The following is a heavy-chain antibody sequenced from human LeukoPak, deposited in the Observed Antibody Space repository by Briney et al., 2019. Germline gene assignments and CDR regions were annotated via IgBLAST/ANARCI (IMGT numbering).Heavy chain of an antibody. D-gene: IGHD2-15*01. J-gene: IGHJ4*02. Sequence: GGSLRLSCAGSGISFRDYSMSWVRQAPGKGLEWVSTIYYGDGYTYYADSVKGRFTISRDSSKNTLFLQMNRLRPEDAAVYYCAKAPVTTCRGAFCYPFDYWGLGTLVTVSS. CDR3: AKAPVTTCRGAFCYPFDY. CDR2: IYYGDGYT. CDR1: GISFRDYS. V-gene: IGHV3-23*01.